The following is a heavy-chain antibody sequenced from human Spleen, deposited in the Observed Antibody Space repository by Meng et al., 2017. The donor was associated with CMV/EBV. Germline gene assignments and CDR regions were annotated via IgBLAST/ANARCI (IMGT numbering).Heavy chain of an antibody. CDR3: ARARFDY. Sequence: GSLRLSCTVSGYSISSGYYWGWVRQPPGKGLEWIGSIYHSGSTYYNPSLKSRVTISVDTSKNQFSLQLSSVTAADTAVYYCARARFDYWGQGTLVTVSS. J-gene: IGHJ4*02. CDR2: IYHSGST. V-gene: IGHV4-38-2*02. CDR1: GYSISSGYY.